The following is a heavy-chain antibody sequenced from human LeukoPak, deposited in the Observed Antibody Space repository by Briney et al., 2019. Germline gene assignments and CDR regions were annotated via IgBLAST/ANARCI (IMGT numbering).Heavy chain of an antibody. J-gene: IGHJ4*02. D-gene: IGHD4-23*01. V-gene: IGHV4-4*07. CDR3: ARGGKATVVTM. CDR2: IYSSGST. Sequence: PSETLSLTCTASGGSINSYYWSWIRQPPGKGLEWIGRIYSSGSTNYNPSLKSRVSMSVDTSKNQFSLKLTSVTAADTAVYYCARGGKATVVTMWGQGILVTVSS. CDR1: GGSINSYY.